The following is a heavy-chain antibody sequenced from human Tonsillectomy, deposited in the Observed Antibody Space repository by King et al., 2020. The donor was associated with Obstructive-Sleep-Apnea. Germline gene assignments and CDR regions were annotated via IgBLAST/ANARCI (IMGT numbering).Heavy chain of an antibody. V-gene: IGHV1-8*01. J-gene: IGHJ4*02. CDR3: ARVLGYCSSTSWGGVDY. CDR2: MNPNSGNA. CDR1: GYTFTSHD. D-gene: IGHD2-2*01. Sequence: VQLVESGAEVKRPGASVKVSCKASGYTFTSHDINWVRQATGQGLEWMGWMNPNSGNAGFAQKFQGRVTMTRDTSISTADMELRGLRSEDTAVYYCARVLGYCSSTSWGGVDYWGQGTLVTVSS.